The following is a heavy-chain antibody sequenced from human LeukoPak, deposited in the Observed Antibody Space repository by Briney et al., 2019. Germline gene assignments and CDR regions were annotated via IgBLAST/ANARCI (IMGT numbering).Heavy chain of an antibody. D-gene: IGHD2-2*01. Sequence: SETLSLTCAVYGGSFSGYYWSWIRQPPGKGLEWIGEINHSGSTNYYPALKSRVTISVDPSKNPFSLKLSSVTAADTAVYYCARGSPNCSSTSCPRAQNYFDYWGQGTLVTVSS. V-gene: IGHV4-34*01. CDR1: GGSFSGYY. CDR3: ARGSPNCSSTSCPRAQNYFDY. J-gene: IGHJ4*02. CDR2: INHSGST.